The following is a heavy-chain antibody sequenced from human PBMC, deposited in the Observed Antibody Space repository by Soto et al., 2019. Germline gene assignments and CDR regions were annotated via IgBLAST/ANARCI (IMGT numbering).Heavy chain of an antibody. V-gene: IGHV3-30-3*01. Sequence: PGGSLRLSCAASGFTFSSYAMHWVRQAPGKGLEWVAVISYDGSNKYYADSVKGRFTISRDNSKNTLYLQMNSLRAEDTAVYYCARDRTAALNWFDPWGQGTLVTVSS. J-gene: IGHJ5*02. CDR1: GFTFSSYA. CDR2: ISYDGSNK. CDR3: ARDRTAALNWFDP. D-gene: IGHD2-2*01.